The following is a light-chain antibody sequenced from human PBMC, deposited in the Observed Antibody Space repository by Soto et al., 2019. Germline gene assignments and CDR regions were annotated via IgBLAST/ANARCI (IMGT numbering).Light chain of an antibody. V-gene: IGKV3-20*01. Sequence: EIVMTQSPGTLSLSPMETATLYLMPSQSVSSNYVAWFHQKPGQAPRLLIYGASSRATGVPDRFSASGSGTDFTLTISRLEPEDFAVYYCQQYNNWPLTFGQGTRLEIK. CDR3: QQYNNWPLT. J-gene: IGKJ5*01. CDR1: QSVSSNY. CDR2: GAS.